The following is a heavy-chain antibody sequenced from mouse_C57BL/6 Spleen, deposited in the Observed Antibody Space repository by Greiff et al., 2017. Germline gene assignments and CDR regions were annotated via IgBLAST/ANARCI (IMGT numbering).Heavy chain of an antibody. V-gene: IGHV7-3*01. Sequence: EVMLVESGGGLVQPGGSLSLSCAASGFTFTDYYMSWVRQPPGKALEWLGFIRNKANGYTTEYSESVKGRFTISRDNAQSILYIHMNARRAEDSATDDCESYREGDTMDYWGQGTSVTVSS. CDR1: GFTFTDYY. J-gene: IGHJ4*01. CDR2: IRNKANGYTT. CDR3: ESYREGDTMDY.